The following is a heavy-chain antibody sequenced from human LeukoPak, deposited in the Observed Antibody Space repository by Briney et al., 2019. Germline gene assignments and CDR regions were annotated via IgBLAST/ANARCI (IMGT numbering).Heavy chain of an antibody. V-gene: IGHV1-2*02. J-gene: IGHJ6*02. D-gene: IGHD3-22*01. Sequence: ASVKVSCKASGYTFIGYYMHWVRQAPGQGLEWMGWINPNSGGTNYAQKFQGRVTMTRDTSISTAYMELSRLRSDDTAVYYCARDYYDSSGYSYYYYGMDVWGQGTTVTVSS. CDR3: ARDYYDSSGYSYYYYGMDV. CDR2: INPNSGGT. CDR1: GYTFIGYY.